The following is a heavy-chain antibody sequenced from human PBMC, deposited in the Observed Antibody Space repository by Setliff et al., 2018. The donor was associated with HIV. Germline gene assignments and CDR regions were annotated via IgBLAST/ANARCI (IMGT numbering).Heavy chain of an antibody. CDR3: AKMHTAMDPDTFDI. CDR2: ISAGDGST. J-gene: IGHJ3*02. Sequence: GGSLRLSCAVSGFTFSTYAMSWVRQAPGKGLEWVSTISAGDGSTYYADSVKGRFTISRDNSKNTMFLQMNSLRVEDTAIYYCAKMHTAMDPDTFDIWGQGTMVTVSS. V-gene: IGHV3-23*01. CDR1: GFTFSTYA. D-gene: IGHD5-18*01.